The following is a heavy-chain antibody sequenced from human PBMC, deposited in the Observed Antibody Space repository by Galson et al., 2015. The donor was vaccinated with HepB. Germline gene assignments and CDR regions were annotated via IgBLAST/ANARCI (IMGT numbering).Heavy chain of an antibody. CDR3: ARKPRADWYFDL. J-gene: IGHJ2*01. Sequence: PALVKPTQTLTLTCTFFGFSLNTNRMSINWIRQPPGKALEWLALIDWDGDKIYNTSLRTRLTISEDTSKNQVVFIMTNMDPEDTATYYCARKPRADWYFDLWGRGTLVTVSS. CDR1: GFSLNTNRMS. V-gene: IGHV2-70*01. CDR2: IDWDGDK.